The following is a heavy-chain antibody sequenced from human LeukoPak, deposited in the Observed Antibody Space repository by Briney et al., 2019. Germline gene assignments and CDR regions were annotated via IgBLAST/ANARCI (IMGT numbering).Heavy chain of an antibody. J-gene: IGHJ4*02. CDR1: GGSISSGGYY. D-gene: IGHD3-22*01. CDR3: ARLYYYDSSGYSHGGIDY. V-gene: IGHV4-39*07. CDR2: INHSGST. Sequence: PSETLSLTCTVSGGSISSGGYYWSWIRQPPGKGLEWIGEINHSGSTNYNPSLKSRVTISVDTSKNQFSLKLSSVTAADTAVYYCARLYYYDSSGYSHGGIDYWGQGTLVTVSS.